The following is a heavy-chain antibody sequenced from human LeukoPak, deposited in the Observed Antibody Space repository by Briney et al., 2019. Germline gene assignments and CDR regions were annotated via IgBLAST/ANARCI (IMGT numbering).Heavy chain of an antibody. V-gene: IGHV4-30-4*01. Sequence: PSETLSLTCTVSGGSISSGDYYWSWIRQPPGKGLEWIGYIYYSGSTYYNPSLKSRVTISVDTSKNQSSLKLSSVTAADTAVYYCARFPIYYGSGSYFDYWGQGTLVTVSS. CDR3: ARFPIYYGSGSYFDY. J-gene: IGHJ4*02. CDR1: GGSISSGDYY. CDR2: IYYSGST. D-gene: IGHD3-10*01.